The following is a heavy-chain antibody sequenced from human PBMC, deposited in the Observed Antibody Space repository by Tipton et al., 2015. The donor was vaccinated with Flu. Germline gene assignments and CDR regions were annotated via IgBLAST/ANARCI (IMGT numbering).Heavy chain of an antibody. J-gene: IGHJ4*02. CDR2: IHYSGST. V-gene: IGHV4-59*12. Sequence: TLSLTCTVSGGSIRSYYWSWVRQPPGKGLEWIGYIHYSGSTNYIASLMSRLTISVDTSKNQFSLRLGSVTAADTAVYYCARTPRIAVAGVGNWGQGTLVTVSS. CDR1: GGSIRSYY. CDR3: ARTPRIAVAGVGN. D-gene: IGHD6-19*01.